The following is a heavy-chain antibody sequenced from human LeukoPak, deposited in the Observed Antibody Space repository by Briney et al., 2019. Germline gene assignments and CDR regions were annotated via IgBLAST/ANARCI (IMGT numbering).Heavy chain of an antibody. CDR3: VRSYYSMDV. CDR1: GFTFSSYS. V-gene: IGHV3-21*01. Sequence: GGSLRLSCAASGFTFSSYSMNWVRQAPGMGLEWVSSISTSSSHIYYADSVEGRFTISRDNAKSSLYLQMNSLRAEDTAAYYCVRSYYSMDVWGQGTTVSVSS. J-gene: IGHJ6*02. CDR2: ISTSSSHI.